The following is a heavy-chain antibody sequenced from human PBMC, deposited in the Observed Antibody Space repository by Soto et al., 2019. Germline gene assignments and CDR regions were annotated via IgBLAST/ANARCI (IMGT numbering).Heavy chain of an antibody. CDR3: ARDCPLYLRYFDWLPGGFDY. J-gene: IGHJ4*02. V-gene: IGHV1-3*01. D-gene: IGHD3-9*01. CDR2: INAGNGNT. Sequence: ASVKVSCKASGYTFTSYAMHWVRQAPGQRLEWMGWINAGNGNTKYSQKFQGRVTITRDTSASTAYMELSSLRSEDTAVYYCARDCPLYLRYFDWLPGGFDYWGQGTLVTVSS. CDR1: GYTFTSYA.